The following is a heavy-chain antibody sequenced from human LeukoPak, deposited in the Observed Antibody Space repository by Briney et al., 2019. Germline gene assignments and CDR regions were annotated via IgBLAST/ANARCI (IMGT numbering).Heavy chain of an antibody. D-gene: IGHD1-26*01. CDR2: ISGSGVST. CDR1: GFTFSSYA. J-gene: IGHJ4*02. V-gene: IGHV3-23*01. Sequence: GGSLRLSCAASGFTFSSYAMHWVRQAPGKGLEWVSAISGSGVSTYYADSVKGRFTISRDNSKNTLYLQMNSLRAEDTAVYYCAKARYSGSPYWFDYWGQGTLVTVSS. CDR3: AKARYSGSPYWFDY.